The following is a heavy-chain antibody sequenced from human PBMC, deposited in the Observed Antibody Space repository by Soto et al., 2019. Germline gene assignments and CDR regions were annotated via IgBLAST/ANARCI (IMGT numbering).Heavy chain of an antibody. CDR3: ARDTAPSDV. CDR1: GYTFTSYA. CDR2: INAGNGNI. J-gene: IGHJ6*02. D-gene: IGHD4-17*01. Sequence: QVQLVQSGAEVKKPGASVKVSCKASGYTFTSYAMHWVRQAPGQRLEWMGWINAGNGNINYSQKFQGRVTITRDTSASTRYMESSSLGSEDTAIYCCARDTAPSDVWGQGTTVTVSS. V-gene: IGHV1-3*01.